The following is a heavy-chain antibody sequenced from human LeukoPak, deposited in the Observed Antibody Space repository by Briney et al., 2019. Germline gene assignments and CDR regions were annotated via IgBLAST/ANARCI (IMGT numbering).Heavy chain of an antibody. CDR1: GFTFSSYW. Sequence: GGSLRLPCAASGFTFSSYWMHWVRQAPGKGLVWVSRINSDGSSTNYADSVKGRFTISRDNAKNTLYLQMNSLRAEDTAVYYCARPGRYFDWLTPDAFDIWGQGTMVTVSS. V-gene: IGHV3-74*01. CDR2: INSDGSST. J-gene: IGHJ3*02. D-gene: IGHD3-9*01. CDR3: ARPGRYFDWLTPDAFDI.